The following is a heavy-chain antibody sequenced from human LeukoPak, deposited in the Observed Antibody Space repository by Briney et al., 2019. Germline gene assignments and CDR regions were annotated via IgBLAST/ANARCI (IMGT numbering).Heavy chain of an antibody. CDR2: IHEDGSDE. D-gene: IGHD1-14*01. J-gene: IGHJ3*02. CDR3: ARALRLGTPRAFGI. Sequence: GGSLRLSCVVSGFTFSSYWMNWVRQAPGKGLEWVANIHEDGSDEYYVDSVKGRFTISRDNAKNSLYLQMNSLRAEDTALYYCARALRLGTPRAFGIWGRGTMVTVSS. V-gene: IGHV3-7*04. CDR1: GFTFSSYW.